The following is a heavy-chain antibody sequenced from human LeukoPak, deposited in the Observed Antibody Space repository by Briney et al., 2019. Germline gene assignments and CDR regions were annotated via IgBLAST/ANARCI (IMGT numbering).Heavy chain of an antibody. CDR2: IYYSGST. Sequence: SETLSLTCTVSGGSISSSSYYWGWIRQPPGKGLEWIGSIYYSGSTYYNPSLKSRVTISVDTSKNQFSLKLSSVTAADTAVYYCARDDPHTIGTGTVDYWGQGTLVTVSS. V-gene: IGHV4-39*07. CDR3: ARDDPHTIGTGTVDY. D-gene: IGHD1-1*01. J-gene: IGHJ4*02. CDR1: GGSISSSSYY.